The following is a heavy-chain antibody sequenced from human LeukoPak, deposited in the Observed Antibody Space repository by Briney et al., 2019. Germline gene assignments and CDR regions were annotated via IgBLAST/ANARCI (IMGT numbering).Heavy chain of an antibody. Sequence: ASVKVSCKASGYTFTSYGISWVRPAPGQGLEWMGWISAYNGNTNYAQKLQGRVTMTTDTSTSTAYMELRSLRSDDTAVYYCARVSSTMIVVVPCGDYWGQGTLVTVSS. CDR2: ISAYNGNT. CDR3: ARVSSTMIVVVPCGDY. CDR1: GYTFTSYG. D-gene: IGHD3-22*01. V-gene: IGHV1-18*01. J-gene: IGHJ4*02.